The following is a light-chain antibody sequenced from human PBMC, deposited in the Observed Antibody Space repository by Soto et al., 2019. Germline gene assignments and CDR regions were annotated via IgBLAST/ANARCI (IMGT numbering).Light chain of an antibody. CDR2: DAS. J-gene: IGKJ5*01. V-gene: IGKV3-11*01. CDR1: QSVSSY. CDR3: QQRSNWPPNT. Sequence: EIVLTQSPATLSLSPGERATLSCRASQSVSSYLAWYQQKPRQPPRLLIYDASNRATGIPARFSGSGSGTDFTLTISSPEPEDFAVYYCQQRSNWPPNTFGQGTRLEIK.